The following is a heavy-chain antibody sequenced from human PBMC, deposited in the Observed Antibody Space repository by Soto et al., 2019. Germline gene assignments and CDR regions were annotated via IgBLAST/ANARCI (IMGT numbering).Heavy chain of an antibody. D-gene: IGHD6-19*01. V-gene: IGHV4-59*01. Sequence: PSETLSLTCTVSGGSISSYYWSWIRQPPGKGLEWIGYIYDSGSTNYNPSLKSRVTISVDTSKNQFSLKLSSVTAADTAVYYCARDMSTGWYADAFDIWGQGTMVTVSS. CDR3: ARDMSTGWYADAFDI. CDR2: IYDSGST. J-gene: IGHJ3*02. CDR1: GGSISSYY.